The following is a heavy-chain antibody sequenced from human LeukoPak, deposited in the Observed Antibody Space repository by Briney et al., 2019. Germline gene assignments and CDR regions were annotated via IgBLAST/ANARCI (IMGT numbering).Heavy chain of an antibody. CDR3: ARHSKYYYDSSGSYVGYFQH. CDR2: IYYSGST. Sequence: SETLSLTCTVSGGSVSSGSYYWSWIRQPPGKGLEWIGYIYYSGSTNYNPSLKSRVTISVDTSKNQFSLKLSSVTAADTAVYYCARHSKYYYDSSGSYVGYFQHWGQGTLVTVSS. D-gene: IGHD3-22*01. J-gene: IGHJ1*01. V-gene: IGHV4-61*01. CDR1: GGSVSSGSYY.